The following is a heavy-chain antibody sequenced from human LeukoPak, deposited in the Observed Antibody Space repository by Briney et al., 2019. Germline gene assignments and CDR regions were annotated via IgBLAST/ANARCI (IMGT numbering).Heavy chain of an antibody. Sequence: ASVKVSCKASGYTFTGYYMHWVRQAPGQGLEWMGWINPNSGGTNYAQKFQGRVTMTRDTSISTAYMELSRLRSDDTAVYYCARDSPDYYDSSGLANWFDHWGQGTLVTVSS. CDR1: GYTFTGYY. V-gene: IGHV1-2*02. CDR2: INPNSGGT. J-gene: IGHJ5*02. CDR3: ARDSPDYYDSSGLANWFDH. D-gene: IGHD3-22*01.